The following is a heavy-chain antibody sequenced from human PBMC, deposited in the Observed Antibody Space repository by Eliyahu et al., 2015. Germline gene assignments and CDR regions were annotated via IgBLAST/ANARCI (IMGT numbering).Heavy chain of an antibody. J-gene: IGHJ4*02. Sequence: EVKLVESGGGLVHPGGSLXLSCAASXXPFNTFAMNWVRQAPGKGLEWVXGIGAGGYTKYANSVKGRFTISRDNSQDTVSLHLHSLTVDDTAVYYCARKFEGPDEIFGMAPFDYWGQGTLVTVSS. CDR1: XXPFNTFA. CDR3: ARKFEGPDEIFGMAPFDY. CDR2: IGAGGYT. V-gene: IGHV3-23*04. D-gene: IGHD3-3*01.